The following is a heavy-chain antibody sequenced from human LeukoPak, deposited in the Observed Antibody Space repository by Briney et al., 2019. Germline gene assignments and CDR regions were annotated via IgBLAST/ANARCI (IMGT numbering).Heavy chain of an antibody. J-gene: IGHJ6*02. CDR3: AKETFRSPFYYGLDV. V-gene: IGHV3-30*18. Sequence: GGSLRLSCAVSGFTVSDYGIHWVRQAPGKGLEWVAAMSNYGGNQYYAASVKGRVTVSRDDSKNTLFLQMSNVTVEDTALYYCAKETFRSPFYYGLDVWGHGTTVTVSS. D-gene: IGHD2/OR15-2a*01. CDR2: MSNYGGNQ. CDR1: GFTVSDYG.